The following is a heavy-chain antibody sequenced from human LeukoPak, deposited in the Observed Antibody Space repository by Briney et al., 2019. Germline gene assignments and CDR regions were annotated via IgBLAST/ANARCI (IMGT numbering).Heavy chain of an antibody. Sequence: SETLSLTCTVSGGSISSYYWSWIRQPPGKGLEWIGYIYYSGGTNYNPSLKSRVTISVDTSKNQFSLKLSSVTAADTAVYYCARGDYDSSGYHLFDYWGQGTLVTVSS. CDR2: IYYSGGT. CDR3: ARGDYDSSGYHLFDY. CDR1: GGSISSYY. D-gene: IGHD3-22*01. V-gene: IGHV4-59*01. J-gene: IGHJ4*02.